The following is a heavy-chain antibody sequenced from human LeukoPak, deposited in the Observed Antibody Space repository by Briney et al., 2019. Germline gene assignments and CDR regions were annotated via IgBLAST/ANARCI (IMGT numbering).Heavy chain of an antibody. CDR3: AGGSSGWYFDY. J-gene: IGHJ4*02. V-gene: IGHV1-2*02. CDR2: INPNSGGT. D-gene: IGHD6-19*01. CDR1: GYTFTGYY. Sequence: ASVRVSCKASGYTFTGYYMHWVRQAPGQGLEWMGWINPNSGGTNYAQKFQGRVTMTRDTSISTAYMELSSLRSEDTAVYYCAGGSSGWYFDYWGQGTLVTVSS.